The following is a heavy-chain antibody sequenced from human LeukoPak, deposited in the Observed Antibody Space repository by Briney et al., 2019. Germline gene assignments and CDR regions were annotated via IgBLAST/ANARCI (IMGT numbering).Heavy chain of an antibody. V-gene: IGHV3-30*04. D-gene: IGHD3-3*01. CDR3: ARDLGAIFGFLIPGQKAIDY. J-gene: IGHJ4*02. Sequence: QPGGSLRLSCLASGFTFNRYAMHWVRQAPGKGLEWVAVISYDGSNSYYANPVKGRFIISRDNSKDTLYVQMNSLRPEDTAVYYCARDLGAIFGFLIPGQKAIDYWGQGALVTVSS. CDR2: ISYDGSNS. CDR1: GFTFNRYA.